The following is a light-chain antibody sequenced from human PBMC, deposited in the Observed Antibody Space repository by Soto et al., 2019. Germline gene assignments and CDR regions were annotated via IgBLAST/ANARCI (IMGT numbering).Light chain of an antibody. CDR1: QDISNY. CDR2: AAS. CDR3: LQHYSYPWT. V-gene: IGKV1-17*03. J-gene: IGKJ1*01. Sequence: DIQMTQSPSAMSASVGDGVTFTCRASQDISNYLAWFQQKPGKVPKRLIYAASNLQSGVPSRFRGSRSGTEFTLTITTLRPEEFATYYCLQHYSYPWTFGQGTTVEIQ.